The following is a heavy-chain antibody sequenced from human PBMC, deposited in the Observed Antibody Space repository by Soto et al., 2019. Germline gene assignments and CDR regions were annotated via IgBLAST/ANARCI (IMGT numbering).Heavy chain of an antibody. Sequence: QVQLQESGPGLVKPSETLSLTCTVSGGSISSYYWSWIRQPPGKGLEWIGYIYYSGSTNYNPSLKSRVTISVDTSKNQFSLKLSSVTAADTAVYYCAGHSGSELSFDYWGQGTLVTVSS. CDR3: AGHSGSELSFDY. CDR2: IYYSGST. V-gene: IGHV4-59*01. CDR1: GGSISSYY. D-gene: IGHD5-12*01. J-gene: IGHJ4*02.